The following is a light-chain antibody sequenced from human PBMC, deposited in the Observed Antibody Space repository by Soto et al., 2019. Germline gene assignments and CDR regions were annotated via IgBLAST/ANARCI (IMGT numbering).Light chain of an antibody. V-gene: IGKV3-20*01. CDR2: GAS. CDR3: QQYGSPPCT. CDR1: QSVSSSY. Sequence: EIVLTQSPGTLSLSPGERATLSCRASQSVSSSYLAWYQQKPGQAPRLLIYGASSRATGIPDRFSGSGSGTDFTLTISRLEPEDFAVYYCQQYGSPPCTFGGGTKVEIK. J-gene: IGKJ4*01.